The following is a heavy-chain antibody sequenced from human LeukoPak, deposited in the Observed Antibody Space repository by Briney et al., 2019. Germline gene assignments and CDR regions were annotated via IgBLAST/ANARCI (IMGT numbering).Heavy chain of an antibody. D-gene: IGHD1-14*01. CDR1: GFTFSTHS. J-gene: IGHJ2*01. Sequence: GGSLRLSCVASGFTFSTHSMNWVRQTPGKGLEWVSYISSSSTYIYYADSVKGRFTISRDNAQNSLFLQMNSLRAEDTAVYYCARREGVYWHFDLWGRGTLVTVS. CDR2: ISSSSTYI. V-gene: IGHV3-21*01. CDR3: ARREGVYWHFDL.